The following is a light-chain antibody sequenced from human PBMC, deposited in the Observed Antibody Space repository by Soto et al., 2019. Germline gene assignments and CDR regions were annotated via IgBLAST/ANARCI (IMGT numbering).Light chain of an antibody. Sequence: QLVLTQSPSASASLGASVKLTCTLSSGHSTYAIAWHQQQPEKGPRYLMKLNSDGSHNQGDGIPDRFSGSSAGAERHLTISSLQSEDEADYYCQTWGTAIHDVVFGGGTKVTVL. CDR1: SGHSTYA. J-gene: IGLJ2*01. CDR3: QTWGTAIHDVV. CDR2: LNSDGSH. V-gene: IGLV4-69*01.